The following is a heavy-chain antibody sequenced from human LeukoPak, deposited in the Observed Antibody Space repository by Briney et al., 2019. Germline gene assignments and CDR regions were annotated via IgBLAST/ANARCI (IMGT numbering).Heavy chain of an antibody. Sequence: ASVKVPCKASGYTFTSYDINWVRQATGQGLEWMGWMNPNSGNTGYAQKFQGRVTITRNTSISTAYMELSSLRSEDTAVYYCARGGYSSGWYDAFDIWGQGTMVTVSS. CDR2: MNPNSGNT. CDR3: ARGGYSSGWYDAFDI. J-gene: IGHJ3*02. V-gene: IGHV1-8*03. CDR1: GYTFTSYD. D-gene: IGHD6-19*01.